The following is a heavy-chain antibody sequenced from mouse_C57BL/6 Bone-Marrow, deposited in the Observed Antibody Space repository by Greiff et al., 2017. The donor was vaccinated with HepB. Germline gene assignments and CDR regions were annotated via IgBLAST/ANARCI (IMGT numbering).Heavy chain of an antibody. V-gene: IGHV1-18*01. J-gene: IGHJ1*03. CDR1: GYTFTDYN. CDR3: ARLGRLWYFDV. D-gene: IGHD4-1*01. Sequence: VQLQQSGPELVKPGASVKIPCKASGYTFTDYNMDWVKQSHGKSLEWIGDINPNNGGTIYNQKFKGKATLTVDKSSSTAYMELRSLTSEDTAVYYCARLGRLWYFDVWGTGTTVTVSS. CDR2: INPNNGGT.